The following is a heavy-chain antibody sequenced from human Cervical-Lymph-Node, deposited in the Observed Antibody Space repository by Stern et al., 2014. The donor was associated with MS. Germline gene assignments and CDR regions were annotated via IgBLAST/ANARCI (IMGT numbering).Heavy chain of an antibody. CDR2: ISYRGST. Sequence: QVQLQESGPGLVKPSQTLSLTCTVSGGSISSGDYYWSWIRQPPGKGLEWIGYISYRGSTYYNPSLKSRVTISVDTSKNQFSLKLSSVTAADTAVYYCARDGSGYDSSGYYFWYFDLWGRGTLVTVSS. CDR1: GGSISSGDYY. J-gene: IGHJ2*01. CDR3: ARDGSGYDSSGYYFWYFDL. D-gene: IGHD3-22*01. V-gene: IGHV4-30-4*01.